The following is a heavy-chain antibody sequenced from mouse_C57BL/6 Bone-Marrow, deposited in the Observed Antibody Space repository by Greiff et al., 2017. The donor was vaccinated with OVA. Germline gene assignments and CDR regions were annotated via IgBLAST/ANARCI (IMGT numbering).Heavy chain of an antibody. CDR2: LNPSSGYT. Sequence: VQLQQSGAELAKPGASVKLSCKASGYTFTSYWMHWVKQRPGQGLEWIGYLNPSSGYTKYNQKFKDKATLTADKSSSTAYMQLSSLTYEDSAVYYCASPLSPYAMDYWGQGTSVTVSS. D-gene: IGHD1-1*01. V-gene: IGHV1-7*01. J-gene: IGHJ4*01. CDR3: ASPLSPYAMDY. CDR1: GYTFTSYW.